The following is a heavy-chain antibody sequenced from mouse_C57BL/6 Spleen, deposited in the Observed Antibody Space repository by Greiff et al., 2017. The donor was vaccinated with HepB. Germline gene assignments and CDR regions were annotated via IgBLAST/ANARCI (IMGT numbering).Heavy chain of an antibody. D-gene: IGHD1-1*01. CDR2: IYPGSGGT. CDR1: GYTFTSYW. Sequence: QVQLQQPGAELVKPGASVKMSCKASGYTFTSYWITWVKQRPGQGLEWIGDIYPGSGGTNYNEKFKSKATLTVDTSSSTAYMQLSSLTSEDSAVYYCARSLWYYGSSPFDYWGQGTTLTVSS. V-gene: IGHV1-55*01. J-gene: IGHJ2*01. CDR3: ARSLWYYGSSPFDY.